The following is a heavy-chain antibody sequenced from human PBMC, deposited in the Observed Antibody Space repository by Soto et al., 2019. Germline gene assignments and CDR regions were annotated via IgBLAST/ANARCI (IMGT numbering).Heavy chain of an antibody. CDR2: TYYRSKSYN. J-gene: IGHJ6*02. CDR1: GDSVSSNRAA. D-gene: IGHD6-19*01. Sequence: PSQTLSLTCAISGDSVSSNRAACNWIRQSPSRGLEWLGRTYYRSKSYNDYAVSVKSRITINPDTSKNQFSLQLNSVTPEDTAVYYCARDRSSGWYPTYYYYGMDVWGQGTTVPVSS. CDR3: ARDRSSGWYPTYYYYGMDV. V-gene: IGHV6-1*01.